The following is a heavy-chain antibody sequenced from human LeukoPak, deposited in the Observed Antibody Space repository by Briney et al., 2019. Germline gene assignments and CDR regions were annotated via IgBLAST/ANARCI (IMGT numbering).Heavy chain of an antibody. V-gene: IGHV7-4-1*02. Sequence: ASVKVSCKASGYTFTSYAMNWVRQAPGQGLEWMGWINTNTGNPTYAQGFTGRFVFSLDTSVSTAYLQISSLKAEDTAVYYCARSRGVRFLEWFPKSYYFDYWGQGTLVTVSS. D-gene: IGHD3-3*01. CDR2: INTNTGNP. CDR1: GYTFTSYA. CDR3: ARSRGVRFLEWFPKSYYFDY. J-gene: IGHJ4*02.